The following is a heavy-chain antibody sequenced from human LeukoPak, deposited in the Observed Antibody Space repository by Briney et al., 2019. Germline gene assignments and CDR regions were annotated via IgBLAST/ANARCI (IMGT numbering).Heavy chain of an antibody. J-gene: IGHJ3*02. Sequence: GGSLRLSCAASGFTFSDYYMSWIRQAPGKGLEWVSYISSSSSTIYYADSVKGRFTISRDNAKNSLYLQMNSLRAEDTAVYYCARDQVEVAVAGKAFDIWGQGTMVTVSS. D-gene: IGHD6-19*01. CDR2: ISSSSSTI. V-gene: IGHV3-11*04. CDR3: ARDQVEVAVAGKAFDI. CDR1: GFTFSDYY.